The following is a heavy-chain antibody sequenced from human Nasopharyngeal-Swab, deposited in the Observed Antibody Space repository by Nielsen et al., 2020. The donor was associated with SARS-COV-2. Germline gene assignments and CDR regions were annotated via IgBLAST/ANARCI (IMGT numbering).Heavy chain of an antibody. CDR2: INGVGAA. D-gene: IGHD1-1*01. J-gene: IGHJ5*02. V-gene: IGHV3-23*01. Sequence: GGSLRLSCAAPALTRNNYAVAWVRQAPGKGLEWLSGINGVGAAYYADSVKGRFTVSRDYSNDTVSLQMDGLRVEDTAVYYCAKAPLSWNDRIDLWGQGTLVTVSS. CDR1: ALTRNNYA. CDR3: AKAPLSWNDRIDL.